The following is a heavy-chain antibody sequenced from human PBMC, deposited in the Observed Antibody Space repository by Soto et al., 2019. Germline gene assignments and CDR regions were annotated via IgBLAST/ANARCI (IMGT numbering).Heavy chain of an antibody. V-gene: IGHV1-46*04. CDR1: GYSFTSYY. CDR3: AREVGSTDY. Sequence: QVQLVQSGAEVKKPGASVKVSCKASGYSFTSYYMHWVRQAPGQGLEWMGVINPSGGDTNYAQKLQGRVTMARDTSTSTVYMELSTLRSEDTAVYYCAREVGSTDYWGQGTLVTVSS. D-gene: IGHD1-26*01. J-gene: IGHJ4*02. CDR2: INPSGGDT.